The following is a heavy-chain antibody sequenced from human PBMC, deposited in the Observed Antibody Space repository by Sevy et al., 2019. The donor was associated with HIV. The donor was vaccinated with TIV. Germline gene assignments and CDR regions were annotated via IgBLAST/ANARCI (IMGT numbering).Heavy chain of an antibody. J-gene: IGHJ4*02. V-gene: IGHV3-21*06. Sequence: GGSLRLSCAASGFTFSSYEMSWVRQAPGKGLEWVSSINYIDRYIKYADSVRGRFTISRDNPKNSVSLRMNSLRDDDTAMYYCARLQSSGGSCYTFDSWGQRTLVTVSS. CDR3: ARLQSSGGSCYTFDS. D-gene: IGHD2-15*01. CDR1: GFTFSSYE. CDR2: INYIDRYI.